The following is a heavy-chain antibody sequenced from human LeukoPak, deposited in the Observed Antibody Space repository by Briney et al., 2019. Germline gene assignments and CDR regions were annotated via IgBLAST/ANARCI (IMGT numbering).Heavy chain of an antibody. V-gene: IGHV1-46*01. Sequence: ASVKVSCKASGYTFTSYGISWVRQAPGQGLEWMGIINPSGGSTSYAQKFQGRVTMTRDTSTSTVYMELSSLRSEDTAVYYCARGKDSGYDWIGAVDAFDIWGQGTMVTVSS. CDR2: INPSGGST. J-gene: IGHJ3*02. D-gene: IGHD5-12*01. CDR1: GYTFTSYG. CDR3: ARGKDSGYDWIGAVDAFDI.